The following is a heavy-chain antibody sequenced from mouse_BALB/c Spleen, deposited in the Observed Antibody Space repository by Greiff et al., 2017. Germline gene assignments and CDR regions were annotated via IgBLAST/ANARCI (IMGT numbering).Heavy chain of an antibody. CDR1: GFNIKDYY. CDR2: IDPENGNT. CDR3: ASSDGYLAY. Sequence: EVQLQQSGAELVRSGASVKLSCTASGFNIKDYYMHWVKQRPEQGLEWIGWIDPENGNTIYDPKFQGKASITADTSSNTAYLQLSSLTSEDTAVYYCASSDGYLAYWGQGTLVTVSA. J-gene: IGHJ3*01. V-gene: IGHV14-1*02. D-gene: IGHD2-3*01.